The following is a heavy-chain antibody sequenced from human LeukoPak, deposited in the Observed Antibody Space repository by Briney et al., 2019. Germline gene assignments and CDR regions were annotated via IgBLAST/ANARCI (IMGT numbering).Heavy chain of an antibody. J-gene: IGHJ5*02. Sequence: ASVKVSCKASGYTFTGYYMHWVRQAPGQGLEWMGWINPNSGGTNYAQEFQGRVTMTRDTSISTAYMELSRLRSDDTAVYYCALGMTTVRDWFDPWGQGTLVTVSS. CDR1: GYTFTGYY. V-gene: IGHV1-2*02. CDR3: ALGMTTVRDWFDP. D-gene: IGHD4-11*01. CDR2: INPNSGGT.